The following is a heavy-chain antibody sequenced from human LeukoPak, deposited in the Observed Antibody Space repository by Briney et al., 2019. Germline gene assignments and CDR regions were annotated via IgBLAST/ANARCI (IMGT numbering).Heavy chain of an antibody. CDR3: ARVRPSSSWYVFDP. V-gene: IGHV4-61*08. CDR2: IYYSGST. D-gene: IGHD6-13*01. CDR1: GGSISSGDYY. Sequence: PSETLSLTCTVSGGSISSGDYYWSWIRQPPGKGLEWIGYIYYSGSTNYNPSLKSRVTISVDTSKNQFSLKLSSVTAADTAVYYCARVRPSSSWYVFDPWGQGTLVTVSS. J-gene: IGHJ5*02.